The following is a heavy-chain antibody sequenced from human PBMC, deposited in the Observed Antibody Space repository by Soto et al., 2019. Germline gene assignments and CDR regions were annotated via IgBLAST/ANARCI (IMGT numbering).Heavy chain of an antibody. Sequence: GGSLRLSCAASGFTFSSYAMSWVRQAPGKGLEWVSAISGSGGSTYYADSVKGRFTISRDNSKNTLYLQMNSLRAEDTAVYYCEKVSYSGSYSRWFDPWGQGTPVPVYS. V-gene: IGHV3-23*01. CDR2: ISGSGGST. CDR3: EKVSYSGSYSRWFDP. J-gene: IGHJ5*02. CDR1: GFTFSSYA. D-gene: IGHD1-26*01.